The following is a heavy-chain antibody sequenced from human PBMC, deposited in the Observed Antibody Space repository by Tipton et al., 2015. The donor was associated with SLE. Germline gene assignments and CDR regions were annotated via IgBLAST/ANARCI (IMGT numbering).Heavy chain of an antibody. CDR2: IYPGDSVT. CDR1: EYSFSIFW. V-gene: IGHV5-51*01. J-gene: IGHJ6*02. D-gene: IGHD2-15*01. Sequence: QLVQSGAEVKKPGESLTISCKVSEYSFSIFWIGWVRQMPGKGLEWMGIIYPGDSVTRYSPSFQGQVTISTDTSISTAYLHWSSLKASDTAIYYGARQGHMDYWYYYGIDVWGQGTTVTVSS. CDR3: ARQGHMDYWYYYGIDV.